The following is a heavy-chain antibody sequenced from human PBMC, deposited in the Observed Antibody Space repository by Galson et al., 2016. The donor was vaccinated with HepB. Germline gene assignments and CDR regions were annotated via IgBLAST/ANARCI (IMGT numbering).Heavy chain of an antibody. V-gene: IGHV3-48*02. Sequence: SLRLSCAASGFTFSTYGMNWFRQAPGKGLEWVSYISRGSGSTYYADSVRGRFTVSRDNARNSLYLQMNSLRDEDTAVYYCATSDSGGDTFVDVWGQGTTVIVTS. D-gene: IGHD4-23*01. CDR1: GFTFSTYG. CDR2: ISRGSGST. CDR3: ATSDSGGDTFVDV. J-gene: IGHJ6*02.